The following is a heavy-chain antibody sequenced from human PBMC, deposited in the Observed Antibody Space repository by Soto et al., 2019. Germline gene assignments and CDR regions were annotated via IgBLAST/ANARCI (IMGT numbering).Heavy chain of an antibody. J-gene: IGHJ4*02. V-gene: IGHV3-30*04. D-gene: IGHD6-19*01. CDR2: ASYDGTNK. CDR1: GFTFSGDS. Sequence: PXGSLRLSCAAYGFTFSGDSMHWVRQAPGKGLEWVAVASYDGTNKYYAGSVEGRFFISRDNSKNTLYLQMNSLRVEDSAMYYCARDKRYSSGWYANWGQGTLVTVPQ. CDR3: ARDKRYSSGWYAN.